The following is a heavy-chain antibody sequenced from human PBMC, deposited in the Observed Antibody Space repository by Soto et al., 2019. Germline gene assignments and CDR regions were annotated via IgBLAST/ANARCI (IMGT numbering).Heavy chain of an antibody. CDR2: IWYDGSNK. V-gene: IGHV3-33*01. Sequence: QVQLVESGGGVVQPGRSLRLSCAASGFTFSSYGMHWVRQAPGKGLEWVAVIWYDGSNKYYADSVKGRFTISRDNSKNTLYLQMNSLRAEDTAVYYCAGWFGELAYWGQGTLVTVSS. J-gene: IGHJ4*02. CDR3: AGWFGELAY. D-gene: IGHD3-10*01. CDR1: GFTFSSYG.